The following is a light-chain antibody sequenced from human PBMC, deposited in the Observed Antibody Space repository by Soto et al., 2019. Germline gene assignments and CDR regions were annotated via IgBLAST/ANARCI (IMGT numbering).Light chain of an antibody. CDR1: QSISSY. CDR2: AAS. V-gene: IGKV1-39*01. J-gene: IGKJ1*01. Sequence: DIHRTQSPSSLSASVGDRVTITCRASQSISSYLNWYQQKPGKAPKLLIYAASSLQSGVPSRFSGSGSGTDFTLTISSLQPEDFATYYCQQSYSTPLLFGQGTKVDIK. CDR3: QQSYSTPLL.